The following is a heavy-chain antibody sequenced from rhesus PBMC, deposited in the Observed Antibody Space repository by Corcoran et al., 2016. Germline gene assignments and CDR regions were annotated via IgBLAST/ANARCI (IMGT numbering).Heavy chain of an antibody. V-gene: IGHV4-57*01. J-gene: IGHJ4*01. CDR2: ISGSGGST. Sequence: QLQLQESGPGLVKPSATLSLPCAVSGGSIRSSNWWSGIRQPPGKGLEGIGRISGSGGSTNYNPYIKSRVTISTDTSKNQCSRKLRSVTAAETAVYYWAAPHLGYWGKGVLVTVSS. D-gene: IGHD1-38*01. CDR3: AAPHLGY. CDR1: GGSIRSSNW.